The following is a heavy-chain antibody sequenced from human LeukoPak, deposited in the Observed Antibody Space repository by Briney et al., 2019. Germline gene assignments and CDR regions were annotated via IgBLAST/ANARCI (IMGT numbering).Heavy chain of an antibody. CDR2: ISASGANT. J-gene: IGHJ4*02. V-gene: IGHV3-23*01. D-gene: IGHD2-15*01. CDR3: AKGRALEVVAALNY. Sequence: QPGGSLRLSRAASGFIFSNYAMGWVRQAPGKGLEWASAISASGANTYYADSVKGRFTISRDNSKNSLYLQMNSLRADDTAVYYCAKGRALEVVAALNYWGQGTVVTVSS. CDR1: GFIFSNYA.